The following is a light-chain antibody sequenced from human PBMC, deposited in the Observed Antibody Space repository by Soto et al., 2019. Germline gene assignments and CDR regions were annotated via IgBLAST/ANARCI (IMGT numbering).Light chain of an antibody. CDR1: SSNLGRNY. V-gene: IGLV1-47*01. J-gene: IGLJ3*02. Sequence: QSVLTQPPSASGTPGQRVTISCSGSSSNLGRNYVYWYQQLPGTAPKLLIFRNNQRPSGVPDRVSGSKSGTSASLAISGLRSDDEADYYCLAWDASLSAWVFGGGTKLTVL. CDR2: RNN. CDR3: LAWDASLSAWV.